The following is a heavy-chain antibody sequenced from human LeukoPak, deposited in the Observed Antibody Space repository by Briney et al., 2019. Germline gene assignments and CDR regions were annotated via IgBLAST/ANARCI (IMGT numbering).Heavy chain of an antibody. J-gene: IGHJ6*02. CDR3: ARGLTHPRTSHSRGGMDV. D-gene: IGHD2-2*01. Sequence: GASVKVSCKASGGTFISYAISWVRQAPGQGLEWMGGIIPIFGTANYAQKFQGRVTITADESTSTAYMELSSLRSEDTAVYYCARGLTHPRTSHSRGGMDVWGQGTTVTVSS. V-gene: IGHV1-69*13. CDR1: GGTFISYA. CDR2: IIPIFGTA.